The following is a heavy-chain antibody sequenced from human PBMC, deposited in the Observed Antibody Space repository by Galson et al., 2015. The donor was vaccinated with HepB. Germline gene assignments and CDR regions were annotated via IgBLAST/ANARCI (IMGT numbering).Heavy chain of an antibody. CDR1: GYTFTSNG. V-gene: IGHV1-18*04. CDR3: ARDVMYRFDQ. CDR2: ISTNSGDT. Sequence: SVKVSCKASGYTFTSNGISWVRQAPGQGPEWMGWISTNSGDTDYAQKLQGRVTMTTDTSATTAYMEVRSLRSDDTAVYYCARDVMYRFDQWGQGTLVTVSS. J-gene: IGHJ4*02. D-gene: IGHD2-8*02.